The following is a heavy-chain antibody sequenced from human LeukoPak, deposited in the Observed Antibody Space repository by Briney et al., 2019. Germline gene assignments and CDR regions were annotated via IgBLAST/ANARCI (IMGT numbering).Heavy chain of an antibody. J-gene: IGHJ6*02. D-gene: IGHD2-2*01. V-gene: IGHV3-13*01. CDR1: GFTSRSYD. CDR3: ARDTYHLGGGMDV. CDR2: IGTAGDT. Sequence: HARWSLTLSCPASGFTSRSYDMHWVRQATGKGLEWVSAIGTAGDTYYPGSVTGRFTISRENAKNSLYLQMNNLRAGHTAVYYGARDTYHLGGGMDVSG.